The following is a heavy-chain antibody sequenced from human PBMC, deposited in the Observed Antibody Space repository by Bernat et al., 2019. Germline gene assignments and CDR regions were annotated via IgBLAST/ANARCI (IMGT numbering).Heavy chain of an antibody. Sequence: QVQLVESGGGVVQPGRSLRLSCAASGFTFSSYAMHWVRQAPGKGLEWVAVISYDGSNKYYADSVKGRFTISRDNSKNTLYLQMNSLGAEDTAVYYCATAQGLQIVGATTGRQIDYWGQGTLVTVSS. D-gene: IGHD1-26*01. CDR1: GFTFSSYA. J-gene: IGHJ4*02. CDR3: ATAQGLQIVGATTGRQIDY. V-gene: IGHV3-30-3*01. CDR2: ISYDGSNK.